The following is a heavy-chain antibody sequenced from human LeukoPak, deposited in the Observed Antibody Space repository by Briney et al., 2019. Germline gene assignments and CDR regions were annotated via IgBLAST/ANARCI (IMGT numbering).Heavy chain of an antibody. CDR3: ARGGCGSSSCNYGLDV. D-gene: IGHD2-2*01. Sequence: GESLKVSRKGSGYTFTNYWIPLVRQIPEKGLEWMGIIYPGDSDTTYSPSFQGQVTISADKSISTAYLQWSSLKASDTAMYYCARGGCGSSSCNYGLDVWGHGTTVTVSS. J-gene: IGHJ6*02. CDR2: IYPGDSDT. CDR1: GYTFTNYW. V-gene: IGHV5-51*01.